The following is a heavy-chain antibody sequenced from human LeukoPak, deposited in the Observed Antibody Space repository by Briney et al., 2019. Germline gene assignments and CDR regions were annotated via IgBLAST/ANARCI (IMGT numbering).Heavy chain of an antibody. Sequence: GGSLRLYCTVSGFSFGDYGMTWVRQAPGKGLEWVSFIRSKAYGGTTQYAASVNGRFTISRDDSNSTAYLQMNSLKSEDTAVYYCARAPQITVLLMVIADAFDFWGQGTMVAVSP. CDR2: IRSKAYGGTT. CDR1: GFSFGDYG. CDR3: ARAPQITVLLMVIADAFDF. V-gene: IGHV3-49*04. J-gene: IGHJ3*01. D-gene: IGHD2-8*01.